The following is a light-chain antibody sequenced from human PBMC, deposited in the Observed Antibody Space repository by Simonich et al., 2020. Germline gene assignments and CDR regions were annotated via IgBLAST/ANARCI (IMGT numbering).Light chain of an antibody. CDR2: EGS. CDR1: QSLLHSDGKTY. J-gene: IGKJ4*01. V-gene: IGKV2D-29*02. Sequence: DIVMTQTPLSLSVTPGQPASISCKSSQSLLHSDGKTYLYWYLQKPGQSPQLLIYEGSNRCSGVPDRFSGSGSGTDFTLKSSRVEAEDVGVYYCMQSIQLPLTFGGGTKVEIK. CDR3: MQSIQLPLT.